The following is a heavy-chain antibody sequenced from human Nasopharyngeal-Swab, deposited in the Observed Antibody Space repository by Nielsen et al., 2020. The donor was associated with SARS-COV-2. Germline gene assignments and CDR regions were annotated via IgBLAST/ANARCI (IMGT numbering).Heavy chain of an antibody. J-gene: IGHJ6*02. Sequence: SVKVSCKASGGTFSSYAISWVRQAPGQGLEWMGRIIPILGIANYAQKFQGRVTITADKSTSTAYMELSSLRSEDTAVYYCERERKGERGTGYYTHYYYYGMDVWGQGTTVTVSS. CDR1: GGTFSSYA. V-gene: IGHV1-69*04. CDR2: IIPILGIA. CDR3: ERERKGERGTGYYTHYYYYGMDV. D-gene: IGHD3/OR15-3a*01.